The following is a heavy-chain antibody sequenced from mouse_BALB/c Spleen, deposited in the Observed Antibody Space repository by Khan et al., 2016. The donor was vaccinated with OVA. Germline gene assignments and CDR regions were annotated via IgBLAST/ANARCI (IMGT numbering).Heavy chain of an antibody. J-gene: IGHJ2*01. CDR3: ARRGRREDFDY. CDR1: GYTFINYW. Sequence: QVQLKQSGAELAKPGASVKMSCKASGYTFINYWILWVKQRPGQGLEWIGYINPSTGYTEYNQNFKDKATLTADKSSSTAYMQLSSLTSEDSAVYFCARRGRREDFDYWGQGTTLTVSS. CDR2: INPSTGYT. V-gene: IGHV1-7*01.